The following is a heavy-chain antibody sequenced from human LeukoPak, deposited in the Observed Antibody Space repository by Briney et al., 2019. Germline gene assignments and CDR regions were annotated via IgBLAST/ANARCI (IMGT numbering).Heavy chain of an antibody. V-gene: IGHV3-11*01. D-gene: IGHD5-12*01. CDR2: ISGSGSII. CDR3: ARDSLTMSGYERAEVFDW. Sequence: KPGGSLRLSCAASGFTFSDYYMSWIRQAPGKGLEWVSYISGSGSIIYYADSVKGRFTISRDNAKNSLYLQMNSLRAEDTAVYYCARDSLTMSGYERAEVFDWWGQGTLVTVSS. J-gene: IGHJ4*02. CDR1: GFTFSDYY.